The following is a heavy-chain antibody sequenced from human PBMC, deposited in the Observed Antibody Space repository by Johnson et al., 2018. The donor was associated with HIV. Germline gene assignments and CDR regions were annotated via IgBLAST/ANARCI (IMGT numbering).Heavy chain of an antibody. V-gene: IGHV3-30*04. CDR2: ISYDGSNK. CDR3: ARGVEMATIRDVGDAFDI. CDR1: GFTFSKHT. Sequence: GFTFSKHTMYWVRQAPGKGLEWVALISYDGSNKYYADSVKGRFTISRDNAKNSLYLQMNSLRAEDTAVYYCARGVEMATIRDVGDAFDIWGQGTMVTVSS. J-gene: IGHJ3*02. D-gene: IGHD5-24*01.